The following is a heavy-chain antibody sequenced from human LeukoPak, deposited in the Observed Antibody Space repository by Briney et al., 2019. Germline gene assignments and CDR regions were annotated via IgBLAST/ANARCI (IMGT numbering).Heavy chain of an antibody. D-gene: IGHD6-19*01. CDR2: ISAYNGNT. Sequence: GASVKVSCKASGYTFTSYGISWVRQAPGQGLEWMGWISAYNGNTNYAQKLQGRVTMTTDTSTSTAYMELRSLRSDDTAVYYCARESAVAGIGANNYWGQGTLVTVSS. CDR3: ARESAVAGIGANNY. CDR1: GYTFTSYG. V-gene: IGHV1-18*01. J-gene: IGHJ4*02.